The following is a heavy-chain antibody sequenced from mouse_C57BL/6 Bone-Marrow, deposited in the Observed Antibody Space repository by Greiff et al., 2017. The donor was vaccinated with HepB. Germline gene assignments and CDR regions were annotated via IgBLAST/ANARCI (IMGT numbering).Heavy chain of an antibody. V-gene: IGHV1-9*01. Sequence: QVQLKQSGAELMKPGASVKLSCKATGYTFTGYWIEWVKQRPGHGLEWIGEILPGSGSTNYNEKFKGKATFTADTSSNTAYMQLSSLTTEDSAIYYCARGSYYYGRSFHYYAMDYWGQGTSVTVSS. D-gene: IGHD1-1*01. CDR3: ARGSYYYGRSFHYYAMDY. CDR1: GYTFTGYW. J-gene: IGHJ4*01. CDR2: ILPGSGST.